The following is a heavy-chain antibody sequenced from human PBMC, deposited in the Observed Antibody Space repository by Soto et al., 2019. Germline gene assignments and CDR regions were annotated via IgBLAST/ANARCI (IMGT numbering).Heavy chain of an antibody. CDR1: GYTFTSYG. Sequence: QVQLVQSGAEVKKPGASVKVSCKASGYTFTSYGLSWVRQAPGQGLLWMGWISAYNVNTNYAQKLQGRVTMTTDTSTRTAYMEMRSLRSDVTARYYCAREPRGMDVWGEGTTGTVSA. CDR3: AREPRGMDV. V-gene: IGHV1-18*01. CDR2: ISAYNVNT. J-gene: IGHJ6*04.